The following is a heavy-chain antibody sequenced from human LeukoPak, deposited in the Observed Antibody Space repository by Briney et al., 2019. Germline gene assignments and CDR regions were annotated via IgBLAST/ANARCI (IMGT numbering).Heavy chain of an antibody. CDR1: GGSISSYY. V-gene: IGHV4-59*01. Sequence: SETLSLTCTVSGGSISSYYWSWIRQPPGKGLEWIGYIYYSGSTNYNPSLKSRVTISVDTSKNQFSLKLSSVTAADTAVYYCATLRKSLWIPEFDFWGQGTLVTVSS. CDR3: ATLRKSLWIPEFDF. J-gene: IGHJ4*02. D-gene: IGHD1-1*01. CDR2: IYYSGST.